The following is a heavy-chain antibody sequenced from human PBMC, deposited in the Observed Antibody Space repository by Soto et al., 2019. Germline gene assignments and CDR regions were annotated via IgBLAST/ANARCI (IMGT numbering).Heavy chain of an antibody. J-gene: IGHJ4*02. V-gene: IGHV3-23*01. D-gene: IGHD3-3*01. CDR3: AKARAQYYDFWSGYPVDY. CDR1: GFTFSSYA. Sequence: GGSLRLSCAASGFTFSSYAMSWVRQAPGKGLEWVSAISGSGGSTYYADSVKGRFTISRDNSKNTLYLQMNSLRAEDTAVYYFAKARAQYYDFWSGYPVDYWDQGTLVTVSS. CDR2: ISGSGGST.